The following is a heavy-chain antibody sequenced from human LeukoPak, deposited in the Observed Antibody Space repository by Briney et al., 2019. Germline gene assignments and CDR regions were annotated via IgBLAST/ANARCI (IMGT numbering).Heavy chain of an antibody. Sequence: SETLSLTCTVSGGSISSDFWSWIRQPPGKGLEWIGYIHYSGSTNYNPSLKSRVTMSVDTSKNQFSLKLSSVTAADTAVYYCARGGSGLTYNWFDPWGQGTLVTVSS. J-gene: IGHJ5*02. V-gene: IGHV4-59*12. D-gene: IGHD3-3*01. CDR2: IHYSGST. CDR3: ARGGSGLTYNWFDP. CDR1: GGSISSDF.